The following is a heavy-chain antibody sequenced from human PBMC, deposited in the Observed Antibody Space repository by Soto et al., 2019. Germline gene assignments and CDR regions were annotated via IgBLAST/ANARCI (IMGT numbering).Heavy chain of an antibody. V-gene: IGHV1-46*01. CDR1: GYTFTAFW. Sequence: QVQLVQSGAEVKEPGASVKVSCKASGYTFTAFWIHWVRQAPGQGPELVARIDPKNGETKYARVLEGRITVTSQASTSTVYMEISSLRSDDTAFDFCVRDRPHAWFDPWGQGTLVTVSS. CDR3: VRDRPHAWFDP. CDR2: IDPKNGET. J-gene: IGHJ5*02.